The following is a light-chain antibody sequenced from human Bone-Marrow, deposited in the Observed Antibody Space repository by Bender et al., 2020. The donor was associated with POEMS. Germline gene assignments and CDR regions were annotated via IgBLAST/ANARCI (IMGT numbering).Light chain of an antibody. Sequence: QSALTQPASVSGSPGQSITISCTGTSSDVGGYNFVSWYQHHPGKAPKLMIYDVSKRPSGVSNRFSGSKSGNTASLTISGLQVEDEADYYCCSYAGSNTLLFGGGTKLTVL. V-gene: IGLV2-23*02. CDR2: DVS. CDR1: SSDVGGYNF. CDR3: CSYAGSNTLL. J-gene: IGLJ2*01.